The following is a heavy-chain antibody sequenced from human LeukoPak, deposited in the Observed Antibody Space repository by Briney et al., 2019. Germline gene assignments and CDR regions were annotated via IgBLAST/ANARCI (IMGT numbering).Heavy chain of an antibody. V-gene: IGHV1-2*06. CDR1: GYTFTGYY. Sequence: VASVKVSCKASGYTFTGYYMHWVRQAPGQGLEWMGRINPNSGGTNYAQKFQGRVTMTRDTSISTAYMEPSRLRSDDTAVYYCARGEANGLRYFDWLLDWGQGTLVTVSS. J-gene: IGHJ4*02. CDR3: ARGEANGLRYFDWLLD. D-gene: IGHD3-9*01. CDR2: INPNSGGT.